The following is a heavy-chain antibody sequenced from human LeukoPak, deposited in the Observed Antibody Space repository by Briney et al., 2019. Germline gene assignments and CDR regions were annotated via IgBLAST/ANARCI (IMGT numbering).Heavy chain of an antibody. V-gene: IGHV1-46*03. CDR2: INPSGGST. Sequence: ASVKVSCKASGYTFTSYYMHWVRQAPGQGLEWMGIINPSGGSTSYAQKFQGRVTMTRDTYTSTVYMELSSLRSEDTAVYYCAGVDRMGYCSSTSCYTDAFDIWGQGTMVTVSS. D-gene: IGHD2-2*02. CDR1: GYTFTSYY. CDR3: AGVDRMGYCSSTSCYTDAFDI. J-gene: IGHJ3*02.